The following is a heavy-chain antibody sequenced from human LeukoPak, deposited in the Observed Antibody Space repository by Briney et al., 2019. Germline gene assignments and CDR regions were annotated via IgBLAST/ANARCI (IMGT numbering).Heavy chain of an antibody. V-gene: IGHV1-69*05. D-gene: IGHD3-22*01. J-gene: IGHJ6*03. CDR2: IIPIFGTA. CDR3: ARAQRYYYDSSANYYYYYYMDV. Sequence: VASVKVSCKASGGTFSSYAISWVRQAPGQGLEWMGRIIPIFGTANYAQKFQGRVTITTDESTSTAYMELSSLRSEDTAVYYCARAQRYYYDSSANYYYYYYMDVWGKGTTVTVSS. CDR1: GGTFSSYA.